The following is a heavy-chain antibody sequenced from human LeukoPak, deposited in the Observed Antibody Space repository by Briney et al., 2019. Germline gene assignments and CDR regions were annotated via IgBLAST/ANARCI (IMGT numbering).Heavy chain of an antibody. Sequence: SETLSLTCTVSGGSISHYYWSWIRHPPRNGLEWIYYIYYNGNPYYHPSLRRRVTMSVDTSKNQFSLKLTSVTAADTAVYYCARHVLCVYDYWGQGTLVTVSS. D-gene: IGHD2-8*01. V-gene: IGHV4-59*08. CDR3: ARHVLCVYDY. CDR2: IYYNGNP. J-gene: IGHJ4*02. CDR1: GGSISHYY.